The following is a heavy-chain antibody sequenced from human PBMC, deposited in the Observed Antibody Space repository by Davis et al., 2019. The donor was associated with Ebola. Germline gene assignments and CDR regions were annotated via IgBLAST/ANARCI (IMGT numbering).Heavy chain of an antibody. CDR1: GYSFTSYW. V-gene: IGHV5-10-1*04. D-gene: IGHD3-10*01. J-gene: IGHJ6*02. CDR2: IDPSDSYT. Sequence: GESLKISCKGSGYSFTSYWISWVRQMPGKGLEWMGRIDPSDSYTNYSPSFQGQVTISADKSISTAYLQWSSLKASDTAMYYCARQSEVGELLGAYYYYGMDVWGQGTTVTVSS. CDR3: ARQSEVGELLGAYYYYGMDV.